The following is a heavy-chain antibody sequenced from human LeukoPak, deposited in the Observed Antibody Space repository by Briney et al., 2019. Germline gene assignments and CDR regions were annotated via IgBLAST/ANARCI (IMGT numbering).Heavy chain of an antibody. CDR1: GFTLSSYW. CDR3: VRPGSKY. V-gene: IGHV3-7*01. CDR2: IKEDGSEK. D-gene: IGHD3-10*01. J-gene: IGHJ4*02. Sequence: PGGSLRLSCAASGFTLSSYWMSWVRQAPGKGLEWLANIKEDGSEKYYVDSVKGRFIISRDNAKNSLYLQMNSLRVEDTAVYYCVRPGSKYWGQGALVTVSS.